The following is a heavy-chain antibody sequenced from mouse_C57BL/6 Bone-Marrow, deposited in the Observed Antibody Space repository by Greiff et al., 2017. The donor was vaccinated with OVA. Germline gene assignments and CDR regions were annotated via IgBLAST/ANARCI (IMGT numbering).Heavy chain of an antibody. Sequence: EVKVVESGGDLVKPGGSLKLSCAASGFTFSSYGMSWVRQTPDKRLEWVATISSGGSYTYYPDSVKGRFTISRDNAKNTLYLQMSSLKSEDTAMYYCASPYYSNYWFAYWGQGTLVTVSA. J-gene: IGHJ3*01. CDR3: ASPYYSNYWFAY. CDR1: GFTFSSYG. V-gene: IGHV5-6*01. D-gene: IGHD2-5*01. CDR2: ISSGGSYT.